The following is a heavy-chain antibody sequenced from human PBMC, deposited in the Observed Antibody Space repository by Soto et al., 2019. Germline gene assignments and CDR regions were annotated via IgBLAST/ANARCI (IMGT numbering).Heavy chain of an antibody. V-gene: IGHV4-31*03. J-gene: IGHJ6*02. Sequence: QVQLQESGPGLVKPSQTLSLTCTVSGGSISNGGYYWTWIRQHPGKGLEWIGWIYYSGSIAYNPSLQIRVTMAVGTSKTQFSLRLSSVTAADTAVYYCVREVGSWSTRWHYYYGMDVWGQGSTVTVSS. CDR3: VREVGSWSTRWHYYYGMDV. D-gene: IGHD6-13*01. CDR1: GGSISNGGYY. CDR2: IYYSGSI.